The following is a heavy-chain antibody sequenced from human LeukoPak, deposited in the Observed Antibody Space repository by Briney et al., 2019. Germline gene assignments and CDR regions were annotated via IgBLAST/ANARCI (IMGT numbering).Heavy chain of an antibody. V-gene: IGHV3-23*01. J-gene: IGHJ4*02. D-gene: IGHD3-10*01. Sequence: GGSLRLSCAASGFTFNSYAMSWVRQAPRKGLEWVAFIGGSGGTTYYADFVKGRFTISRDNSKNTLYLQMNSLRADDTALYYCAKYYGSGTTAADYWGQGTLLTVSS. CDR2: IGGSGGTT. CDR3: AKYYGSGTTAADY. CDR1: GFTFNSYA.